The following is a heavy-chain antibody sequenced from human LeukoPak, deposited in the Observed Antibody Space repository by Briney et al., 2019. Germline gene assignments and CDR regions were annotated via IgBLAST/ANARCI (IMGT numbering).Heavy chain of an antibody. CDR3: ARDVGRFCTRGSCFSDA. Sequence: GGSLRLSCAGSGFQFNTYWISWIRQAPGKGLQWLGNIKEDGSETYYVGSLKGRLTISRDNAKNSSFLEMSSLGVEDTAVDYCARDVGRFCTRGSCFSDAWGQGTLVTVSS. CDR2: IKEDGSET. CDR1: GFQFNTYW. V-gene: IGHV3-7*05. J-gene: IGHJ5*02. D-gene: IGHD2-15*01.